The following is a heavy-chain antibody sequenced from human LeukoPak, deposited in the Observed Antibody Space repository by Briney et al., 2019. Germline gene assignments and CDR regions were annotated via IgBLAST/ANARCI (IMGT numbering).Heavy chain of an antibody. CDR3: ARHSTTPLLLNGYYAMDV. Sequence: PGSSLKISSKGSAYDIANYRIAGGRQIPGKRLGCIGIIYPRDSDTKYSPSFQGPVTISAANSISTTFLRWSSLKASDTAMYYCARHSTTPLLLNGYYAMDVWGQGTTVTVS. CDR1: AYDIANYR. J-gene: IGHJ6*02. CDR2: IYPRDSDT. V-gene: IGHV5-51*01. D-gene: IGHD1-26*01.